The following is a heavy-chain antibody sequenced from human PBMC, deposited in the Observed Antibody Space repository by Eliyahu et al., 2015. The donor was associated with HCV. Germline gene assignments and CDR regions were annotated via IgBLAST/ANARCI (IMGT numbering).Heavy chain of an antibody. CDR3: ASFRRGSSFDY. CDR2: IKEDGSET. D-gene: IGHD6-25*01. Sequence: PGKGLEWVAHIKEDGSETYYVDSVEGRFTISRDNAKNSLFLQIKNLRAEDTAVYYCASFRRGSSFDYWGQGTLVTVSS. J-gene: IGHJ4*02. V-gene: IGHV3-7*03.